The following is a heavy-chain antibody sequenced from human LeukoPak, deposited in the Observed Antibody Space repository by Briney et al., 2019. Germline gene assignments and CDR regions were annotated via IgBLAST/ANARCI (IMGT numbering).Heavy chain of an antibody. J-gene: IGHJ4*02. D-gene: IGHD1-26*01. V-gene: IGHV3-48*01. CDR2: ISSSSSTI. CDR1: GFTFTNTW. CDR3: ARLSGSYGY. Sequence: GGSLRLSCVASGFTFTNTWINWVRQAPGKGLEWVSYISSSSSTIYYASSVKGRFTISRDNAKNSLYLQMNSLRAEDTAVFYCARLSGSYGYWGQGTLVTVSS.